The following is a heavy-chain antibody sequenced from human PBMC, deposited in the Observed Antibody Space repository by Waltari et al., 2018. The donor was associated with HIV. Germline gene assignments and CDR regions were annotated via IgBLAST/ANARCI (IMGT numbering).Heavy chain of an antibody. V-gene: IGHV3-21*02. CDR3: VGDRTSLTTGDFDS. J-gene: IGHJ4*02. CDR2: ISRGSSFS. Sequence: ELVESGGGLFKPAQSLRLSCNASGIAFDLFTMTWVRQAPGRGLEWVASISRGSSFSYYSDSFKGRISISRDNAKKSLFLQMNSLTADDTGLYFCVGDRTSLTTGDFDSWGQGVPVIVSS. D-gene: IGHD1-1*01. CDR1: GIAFDLFT.